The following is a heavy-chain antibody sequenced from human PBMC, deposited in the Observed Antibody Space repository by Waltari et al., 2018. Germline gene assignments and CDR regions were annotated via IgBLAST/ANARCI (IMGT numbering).Heavy chain of an antibody. CDR1: GGSISSGGYY. J-gene: IGHJ4*02. CDR3: ARSRLRGYSYGD. V-gene: IGHV4-31*03. CDR2: IYYSGST. Sequence: QVQLQESGPGLVKPSQTLSLTCTVSGGSISSGGYYWSWIRQHPGKGLEWIGYIYYSGSTYYNPALKSRVNISVDTSKNQCSLKLSSVTAADTAVYYCARSRLRGYSYGDWGQGTLVTVSS. D-gene: IGHD5-18*01.